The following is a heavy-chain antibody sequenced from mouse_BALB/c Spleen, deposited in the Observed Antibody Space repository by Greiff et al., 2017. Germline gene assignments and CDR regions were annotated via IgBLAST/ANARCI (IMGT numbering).Heavy chain of an antibody. Sequence: EVKLQESGAELVRPGALVKLSCKASGFNIKDYYMHWVKQRPEQGLEWIGWIDPENGNTIYDPKFQGKASITADTSSNTAYLQLSSLTSEDTAVYYCAIEGTATGDWFAYWGQGTLVTVSA. D-gene: IGHD1-2*01. V-gene: IGHV14-1*02. CDR1: GFNIKDYY. CDR2: IDPENGNT. J-gene: IGHJ3*01. CDR3: AIEGTATGDWFAY.